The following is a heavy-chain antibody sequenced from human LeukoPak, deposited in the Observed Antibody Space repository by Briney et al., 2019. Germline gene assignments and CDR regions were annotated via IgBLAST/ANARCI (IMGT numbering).Heavy chain of an antibody. J-gene: IGHJ4*02. CDR1: GFTFSSYW. CDR2: INSDGSST. Sequence: GGSLRLSCAASGFTFSSYWMHWVRQAPGKELVWVSRINSDGSSTSYADSVKGRFTISRDNAKNTLYLQMNSLRAEDTAVYYCVRGYYYDSSGYQHTTFGDYWGQGTLVTVSS. V-gene: IGHV3-74*01. D-gene: IGHD3-22*01. CDR3: VRGYYYDSSGYQHTTFGDY.